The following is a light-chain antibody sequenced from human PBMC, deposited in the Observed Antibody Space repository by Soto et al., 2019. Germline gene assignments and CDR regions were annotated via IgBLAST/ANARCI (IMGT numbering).Light chain of an antibody. J-gene: IGLJ1*01. CDR1: SSDVGSYNL. CDR2: EGS. V-gene: IGLV2-23*01. CDR3: CSYAGSSTYV. Sequence: QSALTQPASVSGSPGQSITISCTGTSSDVGSYNLVSWYQQYPGKAPKLMIYEGSKRPSGVSNRFSGSKSGNTASLTISGLQAEDEADYHCCSYAGSSTYVFGTGTKLTVL.